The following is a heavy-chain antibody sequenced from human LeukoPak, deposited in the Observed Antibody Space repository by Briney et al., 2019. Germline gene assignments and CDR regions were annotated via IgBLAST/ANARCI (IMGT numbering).Heavy chain of an antibody. V-gene: IGHV3-74*01. J-gene: IGHJ4*02. Sequence: PGGSLRLSCVASGFIFSRYWMHWVRQAPGKGLVWVSRINTDGSSTSYADSVKGRFTISRDNDKNTLYLQMNSLRAEDTAVYYCAKIAPDYGDYADYWGQGTLVTVSS. D-gene: IGHD4-17*01. CDR1: GFIFSRYW. CDR2: INTDGSST. CDR3: AKIAPDYGDYADY.